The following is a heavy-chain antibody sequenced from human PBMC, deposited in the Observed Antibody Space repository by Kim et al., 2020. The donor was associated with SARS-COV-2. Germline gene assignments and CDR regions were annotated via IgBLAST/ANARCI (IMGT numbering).Heavy chain of an antibody. CDR2: FDPEDGET. D-gene: IGHD1-20*01. J-gene: IGHJ4*02. V-gene: IGHV1-24*01. CDR1: GYTLTELS. Sequence: ASVKVSCKVSGYTLTELSMHWVRQAPGKGLEWMGGFDPEDGETIYAQKFQGIVTMTGDTTTDTAYMELSSLRSEDTAVYYCATGTALLYRDNWNYLSYWGQGTLVTVSS. CDR3: ATGTALLYRDNWNYLSY.